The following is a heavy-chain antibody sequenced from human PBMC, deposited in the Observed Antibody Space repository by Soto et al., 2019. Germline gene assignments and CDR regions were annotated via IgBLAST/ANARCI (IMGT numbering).Heavy chain of an antibody. D-gene: IGHD5-18*01. J-gene: IGHJ4*02. Sequence: GGSLRLSCAASGFTFDDYAMHWVRQAPGKGLEWVSGISWNSDKIDYADSVKGRFTISRDNTQKSLYLQMNSLRPEDTALYYCAKDVTATSTAPDYWGQGTLVTVSS. CDR3: AKDVTATSTAPDY. CDR2: ISWNSDKI. V-gene: IGHV3-9*01. CDR1: GFTFDDYA.